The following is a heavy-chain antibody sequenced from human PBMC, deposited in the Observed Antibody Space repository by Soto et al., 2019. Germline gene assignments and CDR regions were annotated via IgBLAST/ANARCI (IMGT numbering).Heavy chain of an antibody. D-gene: IGHD3-10*01. CDR2: IWYDGTNI. V-gene: IGHV3-33*01. CDR1: GFTFSSGG. CDR3: ARERSITMVRGVISYFDD. J-gene: IGHJ4*02. Sequence: GGSLRLSCAASGFTFSSGGMHWVRQAPGKGLEWLAVIWYDGTNIYYAESVKGRFTISRDNSKNTLYLQMNSLRAEDTAVYYCARERSITMVRGVISYFDDWGQGTLVTVSS.